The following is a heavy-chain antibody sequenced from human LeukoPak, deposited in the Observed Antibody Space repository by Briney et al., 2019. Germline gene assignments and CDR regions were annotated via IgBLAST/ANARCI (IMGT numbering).Heavy chain of an antibody. V-gene: IGHV3-15*01. CDR3: GGRRV. D-gene: IGHD3-16*01. Sequence: GGSLRLSCTASGFNIRSAWMSWARQAPGKGLEWVGRVRSKSDAGTMDYAAHVEGRFTISRDDSKNMVYLDMNSLKTEDTAVYYCGGRRVWGNGTVVTVSS. CDR2: VRSKSDAGTM. J-gene: IGHJ6*04. CDR1: GFNIRSAW.